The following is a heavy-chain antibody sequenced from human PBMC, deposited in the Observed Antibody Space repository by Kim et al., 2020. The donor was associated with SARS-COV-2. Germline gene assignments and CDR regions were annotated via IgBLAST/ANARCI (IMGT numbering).Heavy chain of an antibody. CDR1: GFTFSSYW. CDR3: ARGGGLRELTLGT. Sequence: GGSLRLSCAVSGFTFSSYWMSWVRQAPGKGLEWVANIKKDGGGKYYVDSVKGRFPISGDNAKTSLYLQRTTRGAEATAVYYCARGGGLRELTLGTWGRGT. V-gene: IGHV3-7*01. J-gene: IGHJ5*02. D-gene: IGHD1-7*01. CDR2: IKKDGGGK.